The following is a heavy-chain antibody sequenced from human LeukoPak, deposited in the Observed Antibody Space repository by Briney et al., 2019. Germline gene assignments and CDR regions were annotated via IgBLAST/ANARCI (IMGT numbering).Heavy chain of an antibody. D-gene: IGHD2-15*01. J-gene: IGHJ2*01. Sequence: GGSLRLSCAASGITFSSLWMSWFRQAPGKSLEWVADIKHDGTEEHYVASVKGRFTISRDNAKLYLQMNSLRAEDTAMYYCAGGQGWHFDLWGRGTLITVSS. V-gene: IGHV3-7*01. CDR1: GITFSSLW. CDR2: IKHDGTEE. CDR3: AGGQGWHFDL.